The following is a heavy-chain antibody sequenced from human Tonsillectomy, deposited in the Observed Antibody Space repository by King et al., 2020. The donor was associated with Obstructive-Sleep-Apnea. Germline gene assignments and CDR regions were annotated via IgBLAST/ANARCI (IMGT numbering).Heavy chain of an antibody. D-gene: IGHD3-9*01. CDR3: ARGGPYFEILTGYYTPEFDY. CDR2: IYPGDSDT. J-gene: IGHJ4*02. CDR1: GYKFTNYW. V-gene: IGHV5-51*01. Sequence: QLVQSGAEVKKPGESLKLSCNASGYKFTNYWIGWVRQMPGKGLEWLGIIYPGDSDTRYSPSFQGQVTMSADKSISSAFLQWNSLKASDTAIYYCARGGPYFEILTGYYTPEFDYWGQGTLVIVSS.